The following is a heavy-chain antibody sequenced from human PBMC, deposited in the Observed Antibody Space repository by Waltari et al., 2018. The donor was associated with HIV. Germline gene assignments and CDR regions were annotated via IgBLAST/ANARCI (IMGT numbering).Heavy chain of an antibody. J-gene: IGHJ5*02. CDR1: GFLLSNSG. CDR2: IRYDGISK. D-gene: IGHD3-10*01. V-gene: IGHV3-30*02. Sequence: QLVAPGGGVVQPGGSLSPPCAAPGFLLSNSGMHGVRQAPGKGLEWVAFIRYDGISKYYTESGKGRFTISRDKAKKAVFLQMNSLRPDDTAVYYCAKDLKTMLRGGGLDPWGQGTLVTVSS. CDR3: AKDLKTMLRGGGLDP.